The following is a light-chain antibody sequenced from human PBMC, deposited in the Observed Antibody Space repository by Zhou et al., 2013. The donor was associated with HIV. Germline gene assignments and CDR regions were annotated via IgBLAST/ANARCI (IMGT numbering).Light chain of an antibody. CDR3: QQSYSTPLT. V-gene: IGKV1-39*01. Sequence: DIQMTQSPSSLSASVGDRVTITCRASQAISSALAWYQQKPGKSPNLIIYDVSSLQSGVPSTFSGSGSGTNFTLTISSLQPEDFATYYCQQSYSTPLTFGGGTKVEIK. CDR1: QAISSA. J-gene: IGKJ4*01. CDR2: DVS.